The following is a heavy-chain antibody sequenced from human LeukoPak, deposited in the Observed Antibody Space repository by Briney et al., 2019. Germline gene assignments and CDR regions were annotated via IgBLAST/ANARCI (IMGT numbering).Heavy chain of an antibody. Sequence: RTGGSLRLSCAASGFTFSSYAMSWVRQAPGKGLEWVSAISGSGGSTYYADSVKGRFTISRDNSKNTLYLQMNSLRAEDTAVYYCANEDDIVVVVAAGFDYWGQGTLVTVSS. CDR2: ISGSGGST. CDR1: GFTFSSYA. V-gene: IGHV3-23*01. D-gene: IGHD2-15*01. CDR3: ANEDDIVVVVAAGFDY. J-gene: IGHJ4*02.